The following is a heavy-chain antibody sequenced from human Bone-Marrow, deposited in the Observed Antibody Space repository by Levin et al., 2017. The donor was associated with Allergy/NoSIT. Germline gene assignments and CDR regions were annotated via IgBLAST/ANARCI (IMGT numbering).Heavy chain of an antibody. D-gene: IGHD4/OR15-4a*01. Sequence: PSETLSLTCTVSGGSISNDGYYWSWIRQFPGKGLEWIGYIYYSGRTYYNPSLKSPVTLSVDTSKSQFSLRLSSVTAADTDRYYCARASYGGKNHYYYYGTDVWGQGTTVTVSS. CDR3: ARASYGGKNHYYYYGTDV. CDR1: GGSISNDGYY. V-gene: IGHV4-31*01. J-gene: IGHJ6*02. CDR2: IYYSGRT.